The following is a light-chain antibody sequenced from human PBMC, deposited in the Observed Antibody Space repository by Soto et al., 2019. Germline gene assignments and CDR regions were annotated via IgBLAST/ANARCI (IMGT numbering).Light chain of an antibody. CDR2: QVS. CDR1: SSDIGGYNS. V-gene: IGLV2-18*01. CDR3: SLKTSSVTWV. Sequence: QSALTQPPSASGSPGQSVTISCTGTSSDIGGYNSVSWYQQHPGKAPRLMIYQVSNRPSGVPDRFSGSQSGNTASLTISGLQAEDEADYYCSLKTSSVTWVFGGGTKLTVL. J-gene: IGLJ3*02.